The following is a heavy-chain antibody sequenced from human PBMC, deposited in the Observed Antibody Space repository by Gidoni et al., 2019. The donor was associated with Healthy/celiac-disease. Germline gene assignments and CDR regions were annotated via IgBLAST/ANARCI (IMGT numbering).Heavy chain of an antibody. CDR1: GYTFTSYY. J-gene: IGHJ4*02. Sequence: QVQLVQSGAEVKKPGASVKVSCKASGYTFTSYYMHWVRQAPGQELEWMGIINPSGGSTSYEQKFQGRVIMTRDSSTSTVDMELSSLRSEDTAVYYCARDYYDSSGYYSLYFDYWGQGTLVTVSS. V-gene: IGHV1-46*01. CDR3: ARDYYDSSGYYSLYFDY. D-gene: IGHD3-22*01. CDR2: INPSGGST.